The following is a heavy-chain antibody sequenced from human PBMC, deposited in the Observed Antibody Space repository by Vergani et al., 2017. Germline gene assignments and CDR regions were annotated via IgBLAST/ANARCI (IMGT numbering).Heavy chain of an antibody. D-gene: IGHD3-10*01. Sequence: QVQLVQSGAEVKKPGASVKVSCKASGYTFTSYGISWVRQAHGQGLEWMGWISAYNGNTNYAQKLQGRVTMTTDTSTSTAYMELRSLRSDDTAVYYCARDLEGHYYGSGSYYCMDVWGQGTTVTVSS. CDR2: ISAYNGNT. CDR3: ARDLEGHYYGSGSYYCMDV. V-gene: IGHV1-18*01. CDR1: GYTFTSYG. J-gene: IGHJ6*02.